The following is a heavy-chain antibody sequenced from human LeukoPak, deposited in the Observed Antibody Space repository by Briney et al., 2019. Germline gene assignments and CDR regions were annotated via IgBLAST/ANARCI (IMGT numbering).Heavy chain of an antibody. CDR1: GYTFTSYD. Sequence: ASVKVSCKASGYTFTSYDINWVRQATGQGLEWMGWMNPNSGNTGYAQKFQGRVTMTRNTSISTAYMELRSLSSEDTAVYYCASRAGGAPWYSSGWYPPYYYYGMDVWGQGTTVTVSS. CDR3: ASRAGGAPWYSSGWYPPYYYYGMDV. D-gene: IGHD6-19*01. J-gene: IGHJ6*02. V-gene: IGHV1-8*01. CDR2: MNPNSGNT.